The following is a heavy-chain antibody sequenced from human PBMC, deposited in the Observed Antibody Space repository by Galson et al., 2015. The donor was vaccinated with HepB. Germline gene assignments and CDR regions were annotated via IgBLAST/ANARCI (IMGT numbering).Heavy chain of an antibody. D-gene: IGHD1-26*01. CDR2: VRHNGNT. V-gene: IGHV4-34*01. CDR3: ARGVVQWTTWRYWFDF. CDR1: GGSSGTYY. J-gene: IGHJ4*02. Sequence: LSLTCAVYGGSSGTYYWAWIRQPPGKGMEWIGEVRHNGNTYYKASLKSRVTVSLDTSKSQFSLRLKSMTAADAAIYYCARGVVQWTTWRYWFDFWSQGAPVIVSS.